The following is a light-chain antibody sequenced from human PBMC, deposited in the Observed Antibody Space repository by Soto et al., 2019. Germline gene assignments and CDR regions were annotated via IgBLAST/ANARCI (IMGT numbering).Light chain of an antibody. Sequence: QSALTQPPSASGSPGQSVTISCTRTSSDVGGYNYGSWYQQYPGRAPKLMIYEVTKRPSGVPDRFSGSKSGNTASLTVSGLQAEDEADYCCSSYAASNNFYFVFGGGTKLTVL. CDR3: SSYAASNNFYFV. CDR2: EVT. CDR1: SSDVGGYNY. J-gene: IGLJ3*02. V-gene: IGLV2-8*01.